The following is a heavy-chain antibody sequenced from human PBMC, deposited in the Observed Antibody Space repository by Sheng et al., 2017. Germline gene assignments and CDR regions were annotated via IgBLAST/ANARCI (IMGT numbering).Heavy chain of an antibody. CDR3: ARPGVRRQTYYFDY. V-gene: IGHV4-34*01. J-gene: IGHJ4*02. CDR2: INHSGST. Sequence: QVQLQQWGAGLLKPSETLSLTCAVYGGSFSGYYWSWIRQPPGKGLEWIGEINHSGSTNYNPSLKSRVTISVDTSKNQFSLKLSSVTAADTAVYYCARPGVRRQTYYFDYWGPGNAGHRLL. D-gene: IGHD2-8*01. CDR1: GGSFSGYY.